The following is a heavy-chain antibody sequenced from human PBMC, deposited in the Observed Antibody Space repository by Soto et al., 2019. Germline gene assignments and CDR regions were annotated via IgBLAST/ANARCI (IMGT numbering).Heavy chain of an antibody. CDR3: ARDFKTPNDAWAFDY. J-gene: IGHJ4*02. Sequence: SETLSLTCDVSGASIMSDDWWNWVRQPPGKGLEWIAETHHSGKTNYNPSLKSRVAISLDKSNNQLSLELTSVTTADTATYYCARDFKTPNDAWAFDYWGQGILVTVSS. D-gene: IGHD3-16*01. CDR2: THHSGKT. V-gene: IGHV4-4*02. CDR1: GASIMSDDW.